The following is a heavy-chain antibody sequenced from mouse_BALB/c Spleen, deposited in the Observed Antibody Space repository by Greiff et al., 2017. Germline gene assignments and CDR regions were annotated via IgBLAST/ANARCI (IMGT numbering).Heavy chain of an antibody. D-gene: IGHD1-1*01. J-gene: IGHJ3*01. Sequence: EVQRVESGGGLVKPGGSLKLSCAASGFTFSSYAMSWVRQTPEKRLEWVASISSGGSTYYPDSVKGRFTISRDNARNILYLQMSSLRSEDTAMYYCASYGSSESAYWGQGTLVTVSA. CDR2: ISSGGST. CDR1: GFTFSSYA. CDR3: ASYGSSESAY. V-gene: IGHV5-6-5*01.